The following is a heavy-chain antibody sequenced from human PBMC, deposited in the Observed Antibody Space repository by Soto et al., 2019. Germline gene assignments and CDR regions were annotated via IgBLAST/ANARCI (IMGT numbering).Heavy chain of an antibody. CDR2: INPNSGGT. CDR3: ARAAGRYYYYGMDV. Sequence: ASVKVSCKASGYTFTGYYMHWVRQAPGQGLEWMGWINPNSGGTNYAQKFQGRVTMTRDTSISTAYMELSRLRSDDTAVYYCARAAGRYYYYGMDVWGQGTTVTVSS. V-gene: IGHV1-2*02. CDR1: GYTFTGYY. D-gene: IGHD6-19*01. J-gene: IGHJ6*02.